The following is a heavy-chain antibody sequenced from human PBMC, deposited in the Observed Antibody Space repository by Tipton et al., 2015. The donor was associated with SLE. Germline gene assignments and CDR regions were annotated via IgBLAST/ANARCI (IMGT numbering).Heavy chain of an antibody. CDR2: ISGSGGST. J-gene: IGHJ3*02. Sequence: GSLRLSCAASGFTFSSYAMSWVRQAPGKGLEWVSAISGSGGSTYYADSVKGRFTVSRDNSKNTLYLQMNSLRAEDTAVYYCAKWFMVGSLTGDAFDIGGQGTMVTVSS. CDR1: GFTFSSYA. CDR3: AKWFMVGSLTGDAFDI. D-gene: IGHD1-26*01. V-gene: IGHV3-23*01.